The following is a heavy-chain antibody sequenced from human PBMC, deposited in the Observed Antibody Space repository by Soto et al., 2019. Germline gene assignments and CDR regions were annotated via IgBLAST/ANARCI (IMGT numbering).Heavy chain of an antibody. CDR1: GGSINNYY. V-gene: IGHV4-4*07. CDR2: VFTTGTT. CDR3: ARDFNSIFDDFADMRWNFDP. J-gene: IGHJ5*02. D-gene: IGHD3-3*02. Sequence: SETLSLTCSATGGSINNYYWSWVRQSAGKGLEWIGRVFTTGTTDYNPSLKGRVTISVDTSKNQFSLSLRSVTAADTAIYYCARDFNSIFDDFADMRWNFDPWGQGTLSPSPQ.